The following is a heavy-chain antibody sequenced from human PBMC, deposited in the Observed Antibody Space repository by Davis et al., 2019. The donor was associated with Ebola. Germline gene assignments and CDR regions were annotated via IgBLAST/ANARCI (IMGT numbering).Heavy chain of an antibody. Sequence: AASVKVSCKASGYTLVSYYAHWVRQAPGQGLEWMGIINPSGGTTTYAQKFQGRVTITRDTSASTAYMELSSLRSEDTAVYYCAREEMATTLRYWGQGTLVTVSS. CDR2: INPSGGTT. V-gene: IGHV1-46*01. CDR3: AREEMATTLRY. J-gene: IGHJ4*02. CDR1: GYTLVSYY. D-gene: IGHD5-24*01.